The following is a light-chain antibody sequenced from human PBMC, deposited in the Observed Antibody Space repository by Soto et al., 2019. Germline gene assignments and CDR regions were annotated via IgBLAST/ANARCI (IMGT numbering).Light chain of an antibody. CDR3: QQYNNWPPGIT. CDR1: QSVSSN. Sequence: EIVMTPSPATLSVSPVERATLSCRASQSVSSNLAWYQQTPGQAPRLLIYGASTRATGIPARFSGSGSGTEFTLTISSLQSEDFAVYYCQQYNNWPPGITFGQGTRLEIK. CDR2: GAS. J-gene: IGKJ5*01. V-gene: IGKV3-15*01.